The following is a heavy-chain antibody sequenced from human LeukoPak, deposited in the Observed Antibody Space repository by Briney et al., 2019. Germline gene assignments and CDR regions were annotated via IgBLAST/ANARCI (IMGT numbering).Heavy chain of an antibody. J-gene: IGHJ3*02. V-gene: IGHV3-30*03. CDR2: ISYDANNK. Sequence: GRSLRLSCAASAFTFRTYGMHWVRQAPGKGLEWVAVISYDANNKNYADSVKGRFTISRDNAKNSLYLQMNSLRAEDTAVYYCARGLIAFDIWGQGTMVTVSS. CDR3: ARGLIAFDI. CDR1: AFTFRTYG.